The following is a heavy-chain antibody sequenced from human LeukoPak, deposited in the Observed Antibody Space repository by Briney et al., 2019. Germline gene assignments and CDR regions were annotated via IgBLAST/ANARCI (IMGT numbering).Heavy chain of an antibody. CDR1: GGSISSNNYY. J-gene: IGHJ5*02. CDR2: MYYRGNT. V-gene: IGHV4-39*07. CDR3: ARVVGATTNGWFDP. D-gene: IGHD1-26*01. Sequence: PSETLSLTCTVSGGSISSNNYYWGWIRQPPGKGLEWIGSMYYRGNTYYNPSLKSRVTISVDTSKNQFSLKLSSVTAADTAVYYCARVVGATTNGWFDPWGQGTLVTVSS.